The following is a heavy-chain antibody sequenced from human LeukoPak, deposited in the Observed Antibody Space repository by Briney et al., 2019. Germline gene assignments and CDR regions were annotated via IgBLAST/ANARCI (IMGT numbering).Heavy chain of an antibody. Sequence: PSQTLSLTCTVSGGSISSGGYYWSWIRQHPGKGLEWIVYIYYSGSTYYNPSLKSRVTISVDTSKNQFSLKLSSVTAADTAVYYCARDSRYCSGGSCSDSTYYYYYYGMDVWGQGTTVTVSS. CDR1: GGSISSGGYY. V-gene: IGHV4-31*03. CDR2: IYYSGST. CDR3: ARDSRYCSGGSCSDSTYYYYYYGMDV. D-gene: IGHD2-15*01. J-gene: IGHJ6*02.